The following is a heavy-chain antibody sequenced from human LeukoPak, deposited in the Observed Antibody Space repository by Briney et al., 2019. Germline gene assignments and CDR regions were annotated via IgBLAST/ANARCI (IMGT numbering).Heavy chain of an antibody. Sequence: PPQTLSLTCAVSGGSISSGGYSWSWIRQPPGKGLEWIGYIYYSGSTYYNPSLKSRVTISVDTSKNQFSLKLSSVTAADTAVYYCARGVRDGAFDIWGQGTMVTVSS. CDR3: ARGVRDGAFDI. V-gene: IGHV4-30-4*07. CDR2: IYYSGST. CDR1: GGSISSGGYS. J-gene: IGHJ3*02. D-gene: IGHD5-24*01.